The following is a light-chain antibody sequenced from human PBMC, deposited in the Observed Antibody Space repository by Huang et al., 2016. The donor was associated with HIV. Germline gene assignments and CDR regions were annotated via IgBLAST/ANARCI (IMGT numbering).Light chain of an antibody. V-gene: IGKV3-15*01. Sequence: EIVLTQSPAILSVSPGERATLSCRASQSVNTLLAWYQQKPGQAPRLLSYGASTRATGVPARFSGGGSGTEFTLTISGLKSEDFAVYYCQQYNDWPLTFGGGTKVDIK. CDR2: GAS. J-gene: IGKJ4*01. CDR3: QQYNDWPLT. CDR1: QSVNTL.